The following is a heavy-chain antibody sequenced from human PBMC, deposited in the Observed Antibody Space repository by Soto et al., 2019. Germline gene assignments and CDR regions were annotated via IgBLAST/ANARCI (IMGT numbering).Heavy chain of an antibody. CDR1: GFSFSDYF. Sequence: ASVKVSCKASGFSFSDYFMHWVRQAPGQGLEWMGIINPSGDSRNYAQKFQGRVTITADKSTSTAYMELSSLRSEDTAVYYCARHRGIVLMVYAIPDYYYYYGMDVWGQGTTVTVSS. CDR2: INPSGDSR. V-gene: IGHV1-46*01. CDR3: ARHRGIVLMVYAIPDYYYYYGMDV. D-gene: IGHD2-8*01. J-gene: IGHJ6*02.